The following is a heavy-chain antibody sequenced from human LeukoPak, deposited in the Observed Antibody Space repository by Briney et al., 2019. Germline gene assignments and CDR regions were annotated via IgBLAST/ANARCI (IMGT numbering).Heavy chain of an antibody. CDR2: ISNSGSSI. Sequence: GGSLRLSCAASGFTFSSYAMSWVRQAPGKGLEWVSYISNSGSSIYYADSVKGRFTISRDNAKNSLYLQMNSLRAEDTAVYYCARCSGGSCRNWFDPWGQGTLVTVSS. J-gene: IGHJ5*02. CDR3: ARCSGGSCRNWFDP. D-gene: IGHD2-15*01. CDR1: GFTFSSYA. V-gene: IGHV3-48*04.